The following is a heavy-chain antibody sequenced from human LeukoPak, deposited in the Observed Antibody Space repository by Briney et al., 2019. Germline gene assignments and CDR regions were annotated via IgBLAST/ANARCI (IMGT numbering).Heavy chain of an antibody. CDR1: GFTVSSNY. V-gene: IGHV3-53*01. J-gene: IGHJ6*02. CDR3: ARDQIAAAGESYYYYGMDV. Sequence: SGGSLRLSCAASGFTVSSNYMGWVRQAPGKGLEWVSVIYSGGSTYYADSVKGRFTISRDNSKNTLYLQMNSLRAEDTAVYYCARDQIAAAGESYYYYGMDVWGQGTTVTVSS. D-gene: IGHD6-13*01. CDR2: IYSGGST.